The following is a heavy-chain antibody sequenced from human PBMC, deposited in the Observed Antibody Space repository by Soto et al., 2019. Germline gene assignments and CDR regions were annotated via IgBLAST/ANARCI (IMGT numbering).Heavy chain of an antibody. CDR3: ARDRRVRTYYYYGMDV. J-gene: IGHJ6*02. D-gene: IGHD1-7*01. Sequence: SETLSLTCTVSGGSVSSGSYYWSWIRQPPRKGLEWIGYIYYSGSTNYNPSLKSRVTISVDTSKNQFSLKLSSVTAADTAVYYCARDRRVRTYYYYGMDVWGQGTTVTVSS. CDR1: GGSVSSGSYY. CDR2: IYYSGST. V-gene: IGHV4-61*01.